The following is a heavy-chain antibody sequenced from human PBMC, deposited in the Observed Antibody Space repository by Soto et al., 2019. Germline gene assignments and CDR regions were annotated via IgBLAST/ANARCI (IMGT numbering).Heavy chain of an antibody. CDR3: ARNRRETGDFDY. V-gene: IGHV1-8*01. D-gene: IGHD7-27*01. J-gene: IGHJ4*02. Sequence: QVQLVQSGAEVKKPGASVKVSCKASGYTFTSYDINWMRQATGQGLEWMGWMNPNSSNTGYAQKFQGRVTMTRDTSISTAYMELSSLRSEDTAVYYCARNRRETGDFDYWGQGTLVTVSS. CDR1: GYTFTSYD. CDR2: MNPNSSNT.